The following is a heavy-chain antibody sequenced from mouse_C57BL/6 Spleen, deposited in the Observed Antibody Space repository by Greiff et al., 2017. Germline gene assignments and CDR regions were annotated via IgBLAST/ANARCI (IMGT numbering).Heavy chain of an antibody. Sequence: EVKLMESGGGLVKPGGSLKLSCAASGFTFSSYAMSWVRQTPEKRLEWVATISDGGSYTYYPDNVKGRVTISRDNAKNNLYLQMSHLKSEDTAMYYCARDDSSGSAWFGYWGQGTLVTVSA. J-gene: IGHJ3*01. CDR2: ISDGGSYT. CDR1: GFTFSSYA. CDR3: ARDDSSGSAWFGY. V-gene: IGHV5-4*01. D-gene: IGHD3-2*02.